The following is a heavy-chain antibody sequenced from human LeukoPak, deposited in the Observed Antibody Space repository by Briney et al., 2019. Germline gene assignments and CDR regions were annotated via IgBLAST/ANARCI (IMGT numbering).Heavy chain of an antibody. Sequence: GGSLRLSCATSGFTFTNYAMSWVRQAPGKGLEWVSAIRGSGDMTYYADSVKGRFTVARDNSKTTLYLQMNSLRAGDTAVYYCARGLARPPNRKAFDIWGQGTMVTVSS. CDR3: ARGLARPPNRKAFDI. V-gene: IGHV3-23*01. D-gene: IGHD1-14*01. CDR2: IRGSGDMT. J-gene: IGHJ3*02. CDR1: GFTFTNYA.